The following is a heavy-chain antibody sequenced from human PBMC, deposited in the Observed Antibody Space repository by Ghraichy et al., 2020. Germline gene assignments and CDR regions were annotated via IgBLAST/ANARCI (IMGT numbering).Heavy chain of an antibody. V-gene: IGHV3-21*01. CDR1: GFTFISYS. CDR3: ARGLQWEPPVY. J-gene: IGHJ4*02. Sequence: LSLTCAASGFTFISYSMNWVRQAPGKGLEWVAAISSSSDYIHYADSVRGRFTISRDSAASSLYLQMNSLRVEDTAVYYCARGLQWEPPVYLGQGTLVTFSS. D-gene: IGHD1-26*01. CDR2: ISSSSDYI.